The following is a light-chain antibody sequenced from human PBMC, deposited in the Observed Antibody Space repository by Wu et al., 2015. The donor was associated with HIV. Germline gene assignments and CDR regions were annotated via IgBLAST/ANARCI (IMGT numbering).Light chain of an antibody. CDR2: DTS. J-gene: IGKJ3*01. CDR1: QGLIVP. CDR3: QQYGSSPWG. Sequence: SCRASQGLIVPLRLVPAEAWPGLPRLLIYDTSIRATGIPDRFSGSGSGTDFTLTISRLEPADFAVYYCQQYGSSPWGFGPGTKVDIK. V-gene: IGKV3-20*01.